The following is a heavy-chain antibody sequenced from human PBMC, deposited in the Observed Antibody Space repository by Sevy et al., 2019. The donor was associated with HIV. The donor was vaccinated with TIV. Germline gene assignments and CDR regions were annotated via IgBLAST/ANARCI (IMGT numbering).Heavy chain of an antibody. Sequence: SESLSLTCSVSGGSITSSDYYWGWIRQPPGKGLEWIGSMYYSGYAYYNPSLKSRVTMSVDTSKSQFSLNVKSVTAADTAVYYSARGLKEYCVGGDCYLNWFDPWGQGTLVTVSS. CDR1: GGSITSSDYY. CDR2: MYYSGYA. V-gene: IGHV4-39*01. CDR3: ARGLKEYCVGGDCYLNWFDP. J-gene: IGHJ5*02. D-gene: IGHD2-21*02.